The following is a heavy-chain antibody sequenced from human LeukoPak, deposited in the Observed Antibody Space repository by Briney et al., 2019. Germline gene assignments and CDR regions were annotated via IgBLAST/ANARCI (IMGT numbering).Heavy chain of an antibody. CDR1: GFSFSDYA. V-gene: IGHV3-30-3*01. D-gene: IGHD1-26*01. Sequence: GGSLRLSCAASGFSFSDYAVHWARQAPGKGLEWVSIISYDGSNKEYADSVKGRFTISRDNSKNTLSLQMDNLRAEDTAVYYCAKDQDSGKYYVRHFQHWGQGTLVTVSS. J-gene: IGHJ1*01. CDR2: ISYDGSNK. CDR3: AKDQDSGKYYVRHFQH.